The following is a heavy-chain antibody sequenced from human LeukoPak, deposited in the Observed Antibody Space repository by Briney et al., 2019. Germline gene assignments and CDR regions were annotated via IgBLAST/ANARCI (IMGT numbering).Heavy chain of an antibody. V-gene: IGHV3-7*03. CDR3: AREHYFYYMDG. CDR1: GFTFSSQW. Sequence: PGGSLRLSCAASGFTFSSQWMSWVRQAPGKGLEWVANVNQGGTEKYYVDSVKGRFTISRDNAENSLHLQMNSLRAEDTAVYYCAREHYFYYMDGWGKGTTVTVSS. CDR2: VNQGGTEK. J-gene: IGHJ6*03.